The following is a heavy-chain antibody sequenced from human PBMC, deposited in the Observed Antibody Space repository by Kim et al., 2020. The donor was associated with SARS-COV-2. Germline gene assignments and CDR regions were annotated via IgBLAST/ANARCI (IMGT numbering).Heavy chain of an antibody. J-gene: IGHJ6*02. V-gene: IGHV1-69*13. D-gene: IGHD2-2*01. CDR1: GGTFSSYA. CDR3: ARGAAMPVDYYYYGMDV. Sequence: SVKVSCKASGGTFSSYAISWVRQAPGQGLEWMGGIIPIFGTANYAQKFQGRVTITADESTSTAYMELSSLRSEDTAVYYCARGAAMPVDYYYYGMDVWGQGTTVTVSS. CDR2: IIPIFGTA.